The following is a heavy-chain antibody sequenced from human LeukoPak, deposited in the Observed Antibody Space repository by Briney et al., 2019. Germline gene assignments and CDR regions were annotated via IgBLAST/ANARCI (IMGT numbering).Heavy chain of an antibody. Sequence: GGSLRLSCAASGFTFSSHWMSWVRQAPGKGLEWVANIKEDGSEKYYVDSVKGRFTISRDNAKNSLYLQMNSLRAEDTAVYYCARAAYCGADRYSFDYWGQGTLVTVSS. V-gene: IGHV3-7*01. CDR1: GFTFSSHW. CDR2: IKEDGSEK. D-gene: IGHD2-21*02. J-gene: IGHJ4*02. CDR3: ARAAYCGADRYSFDY.